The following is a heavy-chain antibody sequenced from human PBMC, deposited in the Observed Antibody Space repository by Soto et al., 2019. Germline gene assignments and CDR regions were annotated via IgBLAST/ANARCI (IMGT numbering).Heavy chain of an antibody. CDR3: AKDLTGLVQWSSYFDS. V-gene: IGHV3-30*18. CDR2: IPHHGHHT. D-gene: IGHD6-19*01. CDR1: GFTFSNYG. J-gene: IGHJ4*02. Sequence: QVQLVESGGGVVQPGRSLRLSCTTSGFTFSNYGMHWVRQAPGKGLEWLAAIPHHGHHTYYADLVKGRFTISRDHSTNTLYLQLNSLRSEDTAVYYCAKDLTGLVQWSSYFDSWGQGTLVTVSS.